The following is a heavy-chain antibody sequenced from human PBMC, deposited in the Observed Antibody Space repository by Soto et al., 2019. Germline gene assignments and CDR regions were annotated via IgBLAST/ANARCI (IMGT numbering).Heavy chain of an antibody. D-gene: IGHD6-19*01. J-gene: IGHJ4*02. Sequence: PSETLSLTCAVSGGSISSSNWWSWVRQPPGKGLEWIGEIYHSGSTNYNPSLKSRVTISVDKSKNQFSLKLSSVTAADTAVYYCARDRGPYSSGWYYWGQGTLVTVSS. CDR3: ARDRGPYSSGWYY. V-gene: IGHV4-4*02. CDR1: GGSISSSNW. CDR2: IYHSGST.